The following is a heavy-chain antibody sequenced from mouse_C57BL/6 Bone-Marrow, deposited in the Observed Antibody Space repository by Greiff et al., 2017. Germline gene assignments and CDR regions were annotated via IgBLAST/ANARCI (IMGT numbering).Heavy chain of an antibody. Sequence: ESGPGLVKPSQSLSLTCSVTGYSITSGYYWNWIRQFPGNKLEWMGYISYDGSNNYNPSLKNRISITRDTSTDQFFLKLNSVTTEDTATDYCAREGAYYSNYDYWGQGTTLTVSS. D-gene: IGHD2-5*01. V-gene: IGHV3-6*01. J-gene: IGHJ2*01. CDR3: AREGAYYSNYDY. CDR2: ISYDGSN. CDR1: GYSITSGYY.